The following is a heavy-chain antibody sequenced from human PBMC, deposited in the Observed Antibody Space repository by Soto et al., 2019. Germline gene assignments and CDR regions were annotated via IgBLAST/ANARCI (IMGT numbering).Heavy chain of an antibody. CDR3: AKGTRSRWKNFDY. D-gene: IGHD6-13*01. V-gene: IGHV3-23*01. CDR2: ISGSGDST. J-gene: IGHJ4*01. CDR1: GFTFSSYA. Sequence: EVQLLESGGGLVQPGGSLRLSCAASGFTFSSYAMIWVRQAPGKGLEWVSTISGSGDSTYYADSVKGRFAISRDNSKNTLYLPMSSLRTEDTAGWHCAKGTRSRWKNFDYWGQGTLVTVPS.